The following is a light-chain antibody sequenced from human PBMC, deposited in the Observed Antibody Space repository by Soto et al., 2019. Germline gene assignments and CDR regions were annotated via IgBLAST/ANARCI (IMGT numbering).Light chain of an antibody. CDR2: GVS. CDR1: QRISSY. J-gene: IGKJ4*01. Sequence: DIQLTQSPSFLSASVGDRVTITCRASQRISSYLNWYQQKPGKAPKLLISGVSTLETGVPSRFSGSGSGSEFTLTISSLQPDDFATYYCLHHYNYPLTLGGGTKVEIK. CDR3: LHHYNYPLT. V-gene: IGKV1-9*01.